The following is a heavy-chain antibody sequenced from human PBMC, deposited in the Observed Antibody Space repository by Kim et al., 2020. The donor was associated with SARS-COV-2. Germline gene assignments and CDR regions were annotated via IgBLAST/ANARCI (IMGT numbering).Heavy chain of an antibody. D-gene: IGHD3-10*01. V-gene: IGHV4-59*08. CDR3: ARHYYGSGSYYNP. CDR2: IYYSGST. J-gene: IGHJ5*02. Sequence: SETLSLTCTVSGGSISSYYWSWIRQPPGKGLEWIGYIYYSGSTNYNPSLKSRVTISVDTSKNQFSLKLSSVTAADTAEYYCARHYYGSGSYYNPWGQGTLVTVSS. CDR1: GGSISSYY.